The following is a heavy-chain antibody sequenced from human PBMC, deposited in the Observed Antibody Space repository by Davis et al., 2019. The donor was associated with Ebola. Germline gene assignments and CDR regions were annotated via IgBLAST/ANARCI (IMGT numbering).Heavy chain of an antibody. J-gene: IGHJ5*01. CDR1: GFTFDDYA. Sequence: SLKISCIGSGFTFDDYAMHWVRQVPGKGLEWVSSISWNSDSIGYVDSVKGRFTISKDNAKNVLYLEMNGLETDDTALYYCAKDSLRYSAAYGGWLDSWGQGTLVTVSS. D-gene: IGHD5-18*01. V-gene: IGHV3-9*01. CDR2: ISWNSDSI. CDR3: AKDSLRYSAAYGGWLDS.